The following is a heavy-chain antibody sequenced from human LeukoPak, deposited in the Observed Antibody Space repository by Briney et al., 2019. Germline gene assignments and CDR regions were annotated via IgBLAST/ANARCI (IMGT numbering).Heavy chain of an antibody. CDR2: INPHSGGT. J-gene: IGHJ4*02. V-gene: IGHV1-2*02. CDR3: ARGDVFYDY. CDR1: GYTFTSYG. D-gene: IGHD2/OR15-2a*01. Sequence: ASVKVSCKASGYTFTSYGISWVRQAPGQGLEWMGWINPHSGGTNYAQNFQGRVTMTWDTSITTAYMELSSLRSDDTAIYYCARGDVFYDYWGQGTLVSVSA.